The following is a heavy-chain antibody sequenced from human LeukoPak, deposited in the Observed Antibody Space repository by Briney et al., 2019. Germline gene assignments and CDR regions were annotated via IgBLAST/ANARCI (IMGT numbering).Heavy chain of an antibody. CDR1: GFTVSSNY. CDR2: IYSGGST. V-gene: IGHV3-53*01. Sequence: GGSLRLSCAASGFTVSSNYMSWVRQAPGKGLEWVSVIYSGGSTYYADSVKGRFTISRDNSKNTLYLQMNSLRAEDTAVYYCARAMGATTVTFYWYFDPWGRGSPVTVSS. CDR3: ARAMGATTVTFYWYFDP. J-gene: IGHJ2*01. D-gene: IGHD4-17*01.